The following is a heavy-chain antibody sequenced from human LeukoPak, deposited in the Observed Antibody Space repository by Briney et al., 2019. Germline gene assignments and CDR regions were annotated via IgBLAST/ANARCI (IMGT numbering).Heavy chain of an antibody. CDR1: GFTFSSYG. D-gene: IGHD4-11*01. Sequence: PGGSLRLSCAASGFTFSSYGMHWVRQAPGKGLEWVAFIRYDGSNKYYADSVKGRFTISRDNSKNTLYLQMNSLRAEDTAVYYCARALPPTVTTPWKWGQGTLVTVSS. V-gene: IGHV3-30*02. CDR3: ARALPPTVTTPWK. J-gene: IGHJ4*02. CDR2: IRYDGSNK.